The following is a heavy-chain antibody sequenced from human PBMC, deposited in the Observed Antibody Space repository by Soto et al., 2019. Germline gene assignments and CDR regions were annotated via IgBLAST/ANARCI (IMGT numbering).Heavy chain of an antibody. CDR3: ARRGGGSSKRTNYYYYYGMDV. D-gene: IGHD2-15*01. Sequence: QLQLQESGPGLVKPSETLSLTCTVSGGSISSSSYYWGWIRQPPGKGLEWIGSIYYSGSTYYNPSLKSRVTISVDTSKNQFSLKLSSVTAADTAVYYCARRGGGSSKRTNYYYYYGMDVWGQGTTVTVSS. J-gene: IGHJ6*02. CDR2: IYYSGST. V-gene: IGHV4-39*01. CDR1: GGSISSSSYY.